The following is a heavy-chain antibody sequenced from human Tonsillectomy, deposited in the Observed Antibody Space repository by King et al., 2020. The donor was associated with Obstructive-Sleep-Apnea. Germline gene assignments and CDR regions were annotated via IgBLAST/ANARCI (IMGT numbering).Heavy chain of an antibody. J-gene: IGHJ4*02. CDR3: AREGKDDILTGYFPFDY. Sequence: VHLVESGGGVVQPGRSLRLSCAASGFTFSNFAMHWVRQAPDKGLEWVALISYDGSNKFYADSVKGRFTFSRDNSKNTLYLQMNSLKAEDTAVYYCAREGKDDILTGYFPFDYWGQGTLVTVSS. CDR2: ISYDGSNK. D-gene: IGHD3-9*01. V-gene: IGHV3-30-3*01. CDR1: GFTFSNFA.